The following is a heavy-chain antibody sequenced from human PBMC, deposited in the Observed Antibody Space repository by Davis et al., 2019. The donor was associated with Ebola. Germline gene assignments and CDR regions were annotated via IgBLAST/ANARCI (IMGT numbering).Heavy chain of an antibody. J-gene: IGHJ3*02. CDR1: GGTFSSYT. CDR2: IIPILGIA. V-gene: IGHV1-69*04. Sequence: SVKVSCKASGGTFSSYTISWVRQAPGQGLEWMGRIIPILGIANYAQKFQGRVTITADKSTSTAYMELSSLRSEDTAVYYCARDRTGIVGATLPFDIWGQGTMVTVSS. D-gene: IGHD1-26*01. CDR3: ARDRTGIVGATLPFDI.